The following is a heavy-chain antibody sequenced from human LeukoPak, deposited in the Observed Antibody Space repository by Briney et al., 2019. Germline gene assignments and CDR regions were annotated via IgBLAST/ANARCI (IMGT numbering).Heavy chain of an antibody. D-gene: IGHD3-3*01. Sequence: TLSLTCAVSGGSISSGGYSWSWIRQPPGKGLEWIGYIYHSGSTYYNPSLKSRVTISVDTSKNQFSLKLSSVTAADTAVYYCARGHDFWSDGDYWGQGTLVTVSS. CDR1: GGSISSGGYS. CDR2: IYHSGST. V-gene: IGHV4-30-2*05. J-gene: IGHJ4*02. CDR3: ARGHDFWSDGDY.